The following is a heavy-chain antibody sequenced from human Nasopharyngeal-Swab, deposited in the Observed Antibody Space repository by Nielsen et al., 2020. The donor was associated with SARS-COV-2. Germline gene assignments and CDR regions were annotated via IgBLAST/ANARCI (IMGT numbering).Heavy chain of an antibody. CDR2: IWHDGSNK. Sequence: GESLKISCAASGFTFSSYGMHWVRQAPGKGLEWVALIWHDGSNKYYAPSLKGRFTISRDNAKNSVYLQMNSLRAEDTAVYYCASDSPAMFAYWGQGTLVTVSS. V-gene: IGHV3-33*01. J-gene: IGHJ4*02. CDR1: GFTFSSYG. CDR3: ASDSPAMFAY.